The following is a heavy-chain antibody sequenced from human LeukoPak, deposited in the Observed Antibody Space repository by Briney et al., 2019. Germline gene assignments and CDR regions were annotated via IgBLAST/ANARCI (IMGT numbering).Heavy chain of an antibody. D-gene: IGHD2-15*01. V-gene: IGHV4-39*07. Sequence: KSSETLSLTCTVSGGSISSSDYFWAWIRQSPEKGLEWIGSISYRGLTVYNPSLKSRVTVSRDTSKNQFSLKMTSMTAADTAIYYCWLEKVVAAYFDSWGLGTLVTVSS. CDR1: GGSISSSDYF. J-gene: IGHJ4*02. CDR2: ISYRGLT. CDR3: WLEKVVAAYFDS.